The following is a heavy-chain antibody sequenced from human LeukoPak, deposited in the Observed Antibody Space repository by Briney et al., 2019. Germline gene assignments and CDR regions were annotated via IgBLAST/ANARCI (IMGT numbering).Heavy chain of an antibody. V-gene: IGHV3-30-3*01. CDR2: ISYDGSNK. Sequence: GGSLRLSCAASGFTFSSYAMSWVRQAPGKGLEGVAVISYDGSNKYYADSVKGRFTISRDNSKNTLYLQMNSLRAEDTAVYYCARDLVSSRDYWGQGTLVTVSS. D-gene: IGHD6-6*01. CDR1: GFTFSSYA. J-gene: IGHJ4*02. CDR3: ARDLVSSRDY.